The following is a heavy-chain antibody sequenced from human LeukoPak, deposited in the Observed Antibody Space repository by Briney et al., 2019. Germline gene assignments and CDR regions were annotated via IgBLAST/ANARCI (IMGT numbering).Heavy chain of an antibody. Sequence: SVKVSCKASGGTFSSYAISWVRQAPGQGLEWMGGIIPIFGTANYAQKFQGRVTITADESTSTAYMELSSLRSEDTAVYYCASGFSRYYDSSGYYPFGPFDYWGQGTLVTVSS. CDR2: IIPIFGTA. CDR3: ASGFSRYYDSSGYYPFGPFDY. V-gene: IGHV1-69*13. J-gene: IGHJ4*02. D-gene: IGHD3-22*01. CDR1: GGTFSSYA.